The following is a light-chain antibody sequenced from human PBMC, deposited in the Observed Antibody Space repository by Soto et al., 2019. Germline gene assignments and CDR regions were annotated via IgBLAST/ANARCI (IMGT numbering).Light chain of an antibody. J-gene: IGKJ5*01. CDR1: QSVSNY. Sequence: SLGTLSLTHGERATLSCRASQSVSNYLAWYQQKPGQAPRLLIYDAANRATGIPDRFSGSGSGTDFTLTISSLEPEDFAVYYCQQRSNLPPIT. CDR3: QQRSNLPPIT. CDR2: DAA. V-gene: IGKV3-11*01.